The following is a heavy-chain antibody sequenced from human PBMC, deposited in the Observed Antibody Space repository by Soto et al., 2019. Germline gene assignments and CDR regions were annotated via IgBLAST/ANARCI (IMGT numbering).Heavy chain of an antibody. Sequence: SETLSLTCAVYGGSFSGYYWSWIRQPPGKGLEWIGEINHSGSANYNPSLKSRVTISVDTSKNQFSLKLSSVTAADTAVYYCATGRPYIAARPGYYYGMDVWGQGTTVTVSS. CDR3: ATGRPYIAARPGYYYGMDV. V-gene: IGHV4-34*01. CDR2: INHSGSA. CDR1: GGSFSGYY. D-gene: IGHD6-6*01. J-gene: IGHJ6*02.